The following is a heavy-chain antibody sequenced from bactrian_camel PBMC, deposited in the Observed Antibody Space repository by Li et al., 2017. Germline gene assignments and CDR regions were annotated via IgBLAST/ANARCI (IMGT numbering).Heavy chain of an antibody. Sequence: VESGGGSVQPGGSVRLSCRASEFTFTSYDTSWVRLVPGNEREEVATITGTGGSTQYADSVKGRFTISRDNAKNTVYLQMNSLKPEDTAVYYCAAGPGYIATDRDLYCWGQGTQVTVS. CDR3: AAGPGYIATDRDLYC. J-gene: IGHJ4*01. V-gene: IGHV3S40*01. CDR1: EFTFTSYD. D-gene: IGHD4*01. CDR2: ITGTGGST.